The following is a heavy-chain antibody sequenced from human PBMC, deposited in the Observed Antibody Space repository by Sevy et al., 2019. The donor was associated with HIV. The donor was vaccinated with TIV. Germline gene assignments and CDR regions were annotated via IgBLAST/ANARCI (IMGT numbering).Heavy chain of an antibody. Sequence: SQTLSLTCAISGDSVSSNSAAWNWIRQSPSRGLEWLGRTYYRSKWYNDYAVSVKSRITINPETSKNQFSLQLNSVTPEDTAVYYCARGRNVLLWFGQFDPWGQGTLVTVSS. J-gene: IGHJ5*02. CDR1: GDSVSSNSAA. D-gene: IGHD3-10*01. V-gene: IGHV6-1*01. CDR2: TYYRSKWYN. CDR3: ARGRNVLLWFGQFDP.